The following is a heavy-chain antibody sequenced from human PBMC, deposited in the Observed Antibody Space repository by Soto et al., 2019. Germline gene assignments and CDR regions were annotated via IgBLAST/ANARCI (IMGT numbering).Heavy chain of an antibody. D-gene: IGHD3-10*01. Sequence: SSETLSLTCTVSGGSISNYYWSWIRQPPGKGLEWIGYVYYSGSTNYNPSLKSRVTISVDTSKNQFSLKLSSVTAADTAVYYCARESAGSGKNNWFDPWGQGTLVTVSS. CDR2: VYYSGST. J-gene: IGHJ5*02. V-gene: IGHV4-59*01. CDR3: ARESAGSGKNNWFDP. CDR1: GGSISNYY.